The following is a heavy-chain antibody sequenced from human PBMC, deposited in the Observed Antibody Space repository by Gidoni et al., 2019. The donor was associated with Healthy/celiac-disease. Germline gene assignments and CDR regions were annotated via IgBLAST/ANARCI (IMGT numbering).Heavy chain of an antibody. CDR2: IYYSGST. CDR1: GGSISSSRYY. Sequence: QLQLQESGPGLAKPSETLSLTCTVSGGSISSSRYYWGWIRQPPGKGLEWIGSIYYSGSTYYNPSLKSRVTISVDTSKNQFSLKLSSVTAADTAVYYCARTVGSGSHYGDWFDPWGQGTLVTVSS. CDR3: ARTVGSGSHYGDWFDP. V-gene: IGHV4-39*01. D-gene: IGHD3-10*01. J-gene: IGHJ5*02.